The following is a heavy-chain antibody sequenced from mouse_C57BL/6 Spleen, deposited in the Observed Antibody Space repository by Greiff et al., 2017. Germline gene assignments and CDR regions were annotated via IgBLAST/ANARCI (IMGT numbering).Heavy chain of an antibody. CDR1: GYTFTSYW. V-gene: IGHV1-61*01. J-gene: IGHJ1*03. Sequence: QVQLQQPGAELVRPGSSVKLSCKASGYTFTSYWMDWVKQRPGQGLDWIGNIYPSDSETHYNQKFKDKATLTVDTSSSTAYMQLSSLTSEDSAVYYCARDWDGGYFDVWGTGTTVTVSS. D-gene: IGHD4-1*01. CDR3: ARDWDGGYFDV. CDR2: IYPSDSET.